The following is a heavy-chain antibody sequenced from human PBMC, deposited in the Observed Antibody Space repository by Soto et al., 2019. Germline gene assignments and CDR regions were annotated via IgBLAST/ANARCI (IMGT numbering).Heavy chain of an antibody. CDR1: GDSVSSNSAA. CDR3: ARDLRMGIAVAGAYYYYGMDV. J-gene: IGHJ6*02. CDR2: TYYRSKWYN. V-gene: IGHV6-1*01. Sequence: LSQTLSLTCAISGDSVSSNSAAWNWIRQSPSRGLEWLGRTYYRSKWYNDYAVSVKSRITINPDTSKNQFSLQLNSVTPEDTAVYYCARDLRMGIAVAGAYYYYGMDVWGQGTTVTVSS. D-gene: IGHD6-19*01.